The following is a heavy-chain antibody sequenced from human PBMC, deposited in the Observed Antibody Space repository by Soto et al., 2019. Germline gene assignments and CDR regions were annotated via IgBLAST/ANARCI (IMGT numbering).Heavy chain of an antibody. CDR1: GYTFTSYG. D-gene: IGHD3-3*01. V-gene: IGHV1-18*01. J-gene: IGHJ4*02. Sequence: ASVKVSCKASGYTFTSYGISWVRQAPGQGLEWMGWISAYNGNTNYAQKLQGRVTMTTDTSTSTAYMELRSLRSDDTAVYYCARAESAPRAYYDFWSGYHPSAPFDYWGQGTLVTVSS. CDR2: ISAYNGNT. CDR3: ARAESAPRAYYDFWSGYHPSAPFDY.